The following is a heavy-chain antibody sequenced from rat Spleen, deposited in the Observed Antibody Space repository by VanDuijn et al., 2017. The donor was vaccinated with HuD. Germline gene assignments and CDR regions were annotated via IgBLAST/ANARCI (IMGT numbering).Heavy chain of an antibody. D-gene: IGHD1-4*01. J-gene: IGHJ3*01. CDR1: GFTFSNYG. V-gene: IGHV5S13*01. Sequence: EVQLVESGGGLVQPGRSLKLSCAASGFTFSNYGMAWVRQTPTRGLEWVASIGTDGTSTYYRDSVKGRFTISRDNAKRTLFLQMDSLRSDDTATYYCATGPGDWFAYWGQGTLVTVSS. CDR2: IGTDGTST. CDR3: ATGPGDWFAY.